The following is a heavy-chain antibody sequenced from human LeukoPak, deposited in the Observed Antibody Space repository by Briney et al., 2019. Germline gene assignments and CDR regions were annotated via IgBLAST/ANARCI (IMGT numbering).Heavy chain of an antibody. D-gene: IGHD3-10*01. J-gene: IGHJ3*02. CDR2: ITYDGSNT. V-gene: IGHV3-30*04. Sequence: TGGSLRLSCVASAFTFNTYAMHWVRQAPGKGPEWMAFITYDGSNTYYADSVKGRFTLSRDNPKDTLYLQMNSLRAADTAVYYCARPGGYAFDIWGQGTMVTVSS. CDR3: ARPGGYAFDI. CDR1: AFTFNTYA.